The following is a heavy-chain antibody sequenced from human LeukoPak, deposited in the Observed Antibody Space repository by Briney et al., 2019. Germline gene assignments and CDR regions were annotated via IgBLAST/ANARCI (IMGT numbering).Heavy chain of an antibody. CDR3: ARIEYYYDSSGSPGY. Sequence: SVKVSCKASGGTFSSYAISWVRQAPGQGLEWMGRIIPILGIANYAQKFQGRATITADKSTSTAYMELSSLRSEDTAVYYCARIEYYYDSSGSPGYWGQGTLVTVSS. CDR2: IIPILGIA. J-gene: IGHJ4*02. CDR1: GGTFSSYA. D-gene: IGHD3-22*01. V-gene: IGHV1-69*04.